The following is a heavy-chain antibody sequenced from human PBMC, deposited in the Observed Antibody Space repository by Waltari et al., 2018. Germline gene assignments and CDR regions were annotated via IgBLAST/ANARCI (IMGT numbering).Heavy chain of an antibody. CDR1: GGSICSSY. CDR3: ARVLRSAWGVWFDP. D-gene: IGHD3-16*01. Sequence: QVQLQESGPGLVKPSETLSLTCTVSGGSICSSYWSWIRQPPGKGLEWIGYIYSSGSSNYNPSLKSRVTISVDTSKNQFSLKLNSVTAADTAVYYCARVLRSAWGVWFDPWGPGTLVIVSS. J-gene: IGHJ5*02. CDR2: IYSSGSS. V-gene: IGHV4-59*01.